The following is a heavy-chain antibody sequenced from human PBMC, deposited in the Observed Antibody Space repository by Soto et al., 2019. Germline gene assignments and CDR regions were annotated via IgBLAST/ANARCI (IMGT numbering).Heavy chain of an antibody. CDR1: DDSISSGY. J-gene: IGHJ5*02. CDR2: IYYTGST. D-gene: IGHD1-1*01. V-gene: IGHV4-59*01. Sequence: SETLSLTCTVSDDSISSGYWTWIRQPPGQRLEWIGFIYYTGSTNYNPSLSTRVTMSIDTSRSQFSVNLRSVTAADTAVYFCARYLRNNNFMLDAWGQGSLVTVSS. CDR3: ARYLRNNNFMLDA.